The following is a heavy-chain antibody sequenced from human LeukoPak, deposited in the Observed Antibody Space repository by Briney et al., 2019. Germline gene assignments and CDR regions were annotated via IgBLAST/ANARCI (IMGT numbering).Heavy chain of an antibody. CDR1: GFTFSNAW. CDR2: IFSKAHGETT. D-gene: IGHD3-22*01. CDR3: VTYYDGSGDY. V-gene: IGHV3-15*01. J-gene: IGHJ4*02. Sequence: PGGSLRLSCAASGFTFSNAWMSWVRQAPGKELEWVGRIFSKAHGETTDYGAPVKGRFTISRDDSKNTVYLQVNSLKTEDTGMYYCVTYYDGSGDYWGRGTLVTVSS.